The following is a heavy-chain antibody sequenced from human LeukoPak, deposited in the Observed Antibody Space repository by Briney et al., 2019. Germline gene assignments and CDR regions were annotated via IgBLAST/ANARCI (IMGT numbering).Heavy chain of an antibody. D-gene: IGHD5-24*01. CDR3: ARMDGYNDFDY. J-gene: IGHJ4*02. V-gene: IGHV4-34*01. CDR1: GGSFSGYY. CDR2: INHSGST. Sequence: KPSETLSLTCAVYGGSFSGYYWSWIRQPPGKGLEWIGEINHSGSTNYNPSLKSRVTISVDTSKNQFSLKLSSVTAADTAVYYCARMDGYNDFDYWGQGTLVTVSS.